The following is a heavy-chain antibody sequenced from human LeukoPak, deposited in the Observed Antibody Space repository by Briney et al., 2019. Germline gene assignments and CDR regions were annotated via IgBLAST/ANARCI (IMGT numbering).Heavy chain of an antibody. Sequence: VASVKVSCKTSGFTFTTYYIHWVRQAPGQGLEWMGMINPRGGTAGYAQKFQGRLTMTRDTSTSTVYMDLSSLRSEDTAVYYCARRGYHYDSGDYYYWFDPWGQGTLVTVSS. CDR1: GFTFTTYY. CDR2: INPRGGTA. D-gene: IGHD3-22*01. CDR3: ARRGYHYDSGDYYYWFDP. V-gene: IGHV1-46*01. J-gene: IGHJ5*02.